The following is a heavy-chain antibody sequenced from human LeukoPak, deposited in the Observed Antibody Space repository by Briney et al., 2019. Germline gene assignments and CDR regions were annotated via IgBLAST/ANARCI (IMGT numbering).Heavy chain of an antibody. V-gene: IGHV3-30-3*01. Sequence: GGSLRLSCAASGFTFSNAWMSWVRQAPGKGLEWVAVISYDGSNKYYADSVKGRFTISRDNSKNILYLQMNSLRGDDTALYYCASLTIVVGGDAFDFWGQGTTVTISS. CDR3: ASLTIVVGGDAFDF. CDR1: GFTFSNAW. D-gene: IGHD1-26*01. J-gene: IGHJ3*01. CDR2: ISYDGSNK.